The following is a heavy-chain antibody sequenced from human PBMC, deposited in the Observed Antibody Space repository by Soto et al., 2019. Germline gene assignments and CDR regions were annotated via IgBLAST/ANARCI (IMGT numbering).Heavy chain of an antibody. CDR2: LHYNGFT. CDR1: GGSISSGSYY. J-gene: IGHJ5*02. D-gene: IGHD3-3*01. CDR3: ARQDDFWSGDSWFDP. Sequence: LDLEESGPGLVKPSETLSLTCTVSGGSISSGSYYWGWIRQPPGKGPEWIGSLHYNGFTYYKPSLKSRLTVSVDTSKNQFSLKLTSVTAADTAVYYCARQDDFWSGDSWFDPWGQGTLVTVSS. V-gene: IGHV4-39*01.